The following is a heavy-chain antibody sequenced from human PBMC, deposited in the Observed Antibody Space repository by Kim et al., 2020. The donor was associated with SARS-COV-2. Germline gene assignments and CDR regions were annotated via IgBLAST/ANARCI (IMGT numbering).Heavy chain of an antibody. J-gene: IGHJ4*02. CDR3: AKDPVEMATKYYFDY. D-gene: IGHD5-12*01. V-gene: IGHV3-33*06. Sequence: DAVKGRFTISRDNSKNTLYLQMNSLRAEDTAVYYCAKDPVEMATKYYFDYWGQGTLVTVSS.